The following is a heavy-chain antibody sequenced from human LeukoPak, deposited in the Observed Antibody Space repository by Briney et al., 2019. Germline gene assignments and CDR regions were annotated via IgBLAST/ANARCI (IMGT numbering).Heavy chain of an antibody. CDR3: ARGGQAADYYYYYMDV. CDR2: IVPIFGTA. J-gene: IGHJ6*03. Sequence: SVKVSCKASGGTFSSYAISWVRQAPGQGLEWMGGIVPIFGTADYAQKFQGRVTITADESTSTAYMELSSLRSEDTAVYYCARGGQAADYYYYYMDVWGKGTTVTVSS. CDR1: GGTFSSYA. V-gene: IGHV1-69*01.